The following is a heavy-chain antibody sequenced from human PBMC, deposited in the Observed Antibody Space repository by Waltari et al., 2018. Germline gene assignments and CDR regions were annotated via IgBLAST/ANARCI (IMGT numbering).Heavy chain of an antibody. V-gene: IGHV3-7*01. J-gene: IGHJ4*02. D-gene: IGHD6-13*01. CDR1: GFPCSSSW. CDR3: AIGGVETSWYWRY. Sequence: EVQVVESGGGLVQPGWSLRHSRAASGFPCSSSWRTWVRQAPGKGLEGVANIKTDGSETYYVESVKGRFTISRDNTKNSLYLQMSSLRAEDTAVYYCAIGGVETSWYWRYWGQGTLVTVSS. CDR2: IKTDGSET.